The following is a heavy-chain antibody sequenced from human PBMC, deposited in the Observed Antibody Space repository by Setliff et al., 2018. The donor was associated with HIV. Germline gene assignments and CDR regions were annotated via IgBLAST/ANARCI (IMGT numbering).Heavy chain of an antibody. CDR3: ARDRERGQYSRSAVGGYYYYYMDV. D-gene: IGHD6-6*01. Sequence: ASVKVSCKTSGYTFSGYYLHWVRRAPGRGLEWMGWINPNSGATNYARNFQGRVTMTRDTSISTVYMELSRLKSEDTAVYYCARDRERGQYSRSAVGGYYYYYMDVWGKGTTVTVS. CDR2: INPNSGAT. J-gene: IGHJ6*03. CDR1: GYTFSGYY. V-gene: IGHV1-2*02.